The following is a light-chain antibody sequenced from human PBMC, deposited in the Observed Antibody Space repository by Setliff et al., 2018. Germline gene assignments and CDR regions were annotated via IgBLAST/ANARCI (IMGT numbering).Light chain of an antibody. Sequence: QSALTQPPSASGSPGQSVTTACSGTSSDVGSYDLVSWYQQHPGKAPKLIIYAVSDRPSGVSNRFSGSKSGNTASLTISGLQTEDEADYYCNAYTSGSTYVFGTGTKVTVL. V-gene: IGLV2-14*03. CDR3: NAYTSGSTYV. CDR1: SSDVGSYDL. J-gene: IGLJ1*01. CDR2: AVS.